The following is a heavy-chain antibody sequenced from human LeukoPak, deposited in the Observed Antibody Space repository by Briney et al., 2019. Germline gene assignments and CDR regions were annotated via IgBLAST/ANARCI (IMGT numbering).Heavy chain of an antibody. CDR1: GGSISSSSYY. CDR2: IYYSGST. CDR3: ARLYCSSTSCYDY. Sequence: SETLSLTCTVSGGSISSSSYYWGWIRQPSGKGLEWIGSIYYSGSTYYNPSLKSRVTISVDTSKNQFSLKLSSVTAADTAVYYCARLYCSSTSCYDYWGQGTLVTVSS. D-gene: IGHD2-2*01. V-gene: IGHV4-39*01. J-gene: IGHJ4*02.